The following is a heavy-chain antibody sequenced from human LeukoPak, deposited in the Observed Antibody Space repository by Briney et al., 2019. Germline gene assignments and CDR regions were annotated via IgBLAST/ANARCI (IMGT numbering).Heavy chain of an antibody. D-gene: IGHD6-19*01. V-gene: IGHV3-7*03. J-gene: IGHJ4*02. Sequence: GGSLRLSCAASGFSFSTHSLTWVRQAPGKGLQWGATINHDGSEKDYVDSVKGRFTISRDNAENSLYLQLNSLRAEDTAIYYCARGSGWLDYWGQGTLVTVSS. CDR2: INHDGSEK. CDR3: ARGSGWLDY. CDR1: GFSFSTHS.